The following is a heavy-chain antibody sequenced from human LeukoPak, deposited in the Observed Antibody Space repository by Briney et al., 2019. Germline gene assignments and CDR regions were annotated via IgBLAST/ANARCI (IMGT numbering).Heavy chain of an antibody. D-gene: IGHD3-10*01. CDR3: ARDGVTMIRGVLLS. J-gene: IGHJ5*02. CDR1: GGSISSSSYY. Sequence: PSETLSLTCTVSGGSISSSSYYWGWIRQPPGKGLEWIGSTLYSGSTYYNPSLKSRVTISVDRSKNQFSLKLGSVTAADTAVHYCARDGVTMIRGVLLSWGQGTLVTVSS. CDR2: TLYSGST. V-gene: IGHV4-39*07.